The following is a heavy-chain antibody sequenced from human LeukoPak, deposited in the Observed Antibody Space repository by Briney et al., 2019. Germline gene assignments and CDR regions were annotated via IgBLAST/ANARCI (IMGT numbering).Heavy chain of an antibody. J-gene: IGHJ6*04. Sequence: GASVKVSCKASGGTFSSYAISWVRQAPGQGLEWMGGIIPIFGTANYARKFQGRVTITADKSTSTAYMELSSLRSEDTAVYYCARDSIAAAGTGPYGMDVWGKGTTVTVSS. V-gene: IGHV1-69*06. CDR1: GGTFSSYA. CDR3: ARDSIAAAGTGPYGMDV. D-gene: IGHD6-13*01. CDR2: IIPIFGTA.